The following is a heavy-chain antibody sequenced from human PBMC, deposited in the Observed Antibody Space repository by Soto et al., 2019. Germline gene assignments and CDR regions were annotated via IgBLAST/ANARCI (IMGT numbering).Heavy chain of an antibody. Sequence: EVQLVESGGGLVQPGGSLRLSCAASGLTFSGYWMHWVRQAPGKGLVWVSRIDTDGRVTNYVDSVEGRFTISRDDAKNTLYRQMNSMRAEDTAVYYCARDTPHLWFDPWGQGILVTGSS. CDR3: ARDTPHLWFDP. V-gene: IGHV3-74*01. CDR2: IDTDGRVT. D-gene: IGHD1-26*01. CDR1: GLTFSGYW. J-gene: IGHJ5*02.